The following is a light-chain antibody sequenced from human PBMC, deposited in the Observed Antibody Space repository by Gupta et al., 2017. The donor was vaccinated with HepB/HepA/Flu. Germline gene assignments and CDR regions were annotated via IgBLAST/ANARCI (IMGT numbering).Light chain of an antibody. CDR2: AAS. J-gene: IGKJ1*01. Sequence: IQMTQSPSYLSASGGDRVTITCRASEVIRNNLGWIQQKPGKAPKRLIYAASSLQSGVPSRVSGSGAGTYFTLTISSLQPEDFATYYCLQYNSYPWTFGRGTKVEIK. CDR3: LQYNSYPWT. CDR1: EVIRNN. V-gene: IGKV1-17*01.